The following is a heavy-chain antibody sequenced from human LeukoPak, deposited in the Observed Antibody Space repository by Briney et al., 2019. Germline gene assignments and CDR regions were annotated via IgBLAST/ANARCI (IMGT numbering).Heavy chain of an antibody. CDR2: INPSGGST. J-gene: IGHJ4*02. CDR3: ARDTGVVITD. Sequence: ASVKVSCKASGYTFTSYYMHWVRQALGQGLEWMGIINPSGGSTNYAQKFQGRVTMTRDTSTSTVYMELSSLRSEDTAVYYCARDTGVVITDWGQGTLVTVSS. CDR1: GYTFTSYY. D-gene: IGHD3-3*01. V-gene: IGHV1-46*01.